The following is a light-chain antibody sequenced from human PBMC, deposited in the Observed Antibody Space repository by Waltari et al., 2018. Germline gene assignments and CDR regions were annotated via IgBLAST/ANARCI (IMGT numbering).Light chain of an antibody. Sequence: EIVMTQSPATLSVSPGERATLSCRASQRVSSNLAWYQQKPGQAPRLLIYGASTRATGIPARFSGSGSGTEFTLTISSLQSEDFAVYYCQQYNNWPDTFGGGTKVEIK. CDR3: QQYNNWPDT. J-gene: IGKJ4*01. CDR2: GAS. CDR1: QRVSSN. V-gene: IGKV3-15*01.